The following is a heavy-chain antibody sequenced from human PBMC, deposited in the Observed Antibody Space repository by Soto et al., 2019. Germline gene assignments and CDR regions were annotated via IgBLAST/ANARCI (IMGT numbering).Heavy chain of an antibody. Sequence: EVQLVESGGGLVQPGRSLRLSCAASGFTFDDYAMHWVRQAPGKGLEWVSGISWNSGSIGYADSVKGRFTISRDNAKNSLDLQMNSLRAEDTALYYCAKAFAMVRGVITDFDYWGQGTLVTVSS. CDR2: ISWNSGSI. D-gene: IGHD3-10*01. J-gene: IGHJ4*02. V-gene: IGHV3-9*01. CDR3: AKAFAMVRGVITDFDY. CDR1: GFTFDDYA.